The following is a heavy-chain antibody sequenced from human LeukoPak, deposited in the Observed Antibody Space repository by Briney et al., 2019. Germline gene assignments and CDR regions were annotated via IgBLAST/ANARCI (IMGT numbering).Heavy chain of an antibody. J-gene: IGHJ4*02. D-gene: IGHD1-26*01. Sequence: VASVKVSCKASGYTFTSYGISWVRQAPGQGLEWMGWISAYNGNTNYAQKLQGRVTMTTDTSTSTAYMELRSLRSDDTAVYYCARDIPSELLSCGGTPDYWGQGTLVTVSS. V-gene: IGHV1-18*01. CDR3: ARDIPSELLSCGGTPDY. CDR1: GYTFTSYG. CDR2: ISAYNGNT.